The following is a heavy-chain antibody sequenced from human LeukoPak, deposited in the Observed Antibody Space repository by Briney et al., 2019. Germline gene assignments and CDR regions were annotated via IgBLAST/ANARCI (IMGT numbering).Heavy chain of an antibody. J-gene: IGHJ4*02. CDR1: GFTFGDYA. CDR3: TREGYSGTYYFDY. CDR2: IRSKAYGGTT. Sequence: GGSLRLSCTASGFTFGDYAMSWVRQAPGKGLEWVGFIRSKAYGGTTEYAASVKGRFTISRDDSKIIAYLQMNSLKTEDTAVYYCTREGYSGTYYFDYWGQGTLVTVSS. D-gene: IGHD1-26*01. V-gene: IGHV3-49*04.